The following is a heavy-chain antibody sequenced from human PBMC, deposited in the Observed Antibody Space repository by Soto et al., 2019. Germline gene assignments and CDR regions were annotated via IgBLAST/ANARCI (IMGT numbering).Heavy chain of an antibody. J-gene: IGHJ5*02. CDR2: INTDGTNS. V-gene: IGHV3-74*01. Sequence: DVQLVDTGGGIVPPGGSLRLSCAASGLTFNRYWMHWVRHAPGKGLVWVSHINTDGTNSNYADSVKGRFTISRDNAKSTLFLQMNSLRDEDTAVYYCAREFCSGGNCYTYYFDPWGQGIPVTVSS. CDR1: GLTFNRYW. CDR3: AREFCSGGNCYTYYFDP. D-gene: IGHD2-15*01.